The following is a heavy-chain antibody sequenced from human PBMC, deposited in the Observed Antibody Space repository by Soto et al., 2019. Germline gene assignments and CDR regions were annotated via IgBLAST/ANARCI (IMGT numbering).Heavy chain of an antibody. D-gene: IGHD1-7*01. CDR3: ARVWHYARYYFDY. CDR2: IIPIFGTA. V-gene: IGHV1-69*06. Sequence: GASVKVSCKASGGTFSSYAISWVRQAPGQGLEWMGGIIPIFGTANYAQKFQGRVTITADKSTSTAYMELSSLRSEDTAVYYCARVWHYARYYFDYWGQGTLVTVSS. CDR1: GGTFSSYA. J-gene: IGHJ4*02.